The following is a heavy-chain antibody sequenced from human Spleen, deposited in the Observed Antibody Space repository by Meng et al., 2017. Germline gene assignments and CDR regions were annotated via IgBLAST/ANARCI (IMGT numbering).Heavy chain of an antibody. CDR3: ARSFIAAAGGGY. CDR2: IDSGGNT. Sequence: EVQLVESGGGLVQPGWPLRPSCSASGFTVTNNYMSWVRQAPGKGLEWVAYIDSGGNTFYADAVKGRFIITRDNSRNTLSLQLNSLRAEDTAVYYCARSFIAAAGGGYWGQGTLVTVSS. CDR1: GFTVTNNY. J-gene: IGHJ4*02. V-gene: IGHV3-66*01. D-gene: IGHD6-13*01.